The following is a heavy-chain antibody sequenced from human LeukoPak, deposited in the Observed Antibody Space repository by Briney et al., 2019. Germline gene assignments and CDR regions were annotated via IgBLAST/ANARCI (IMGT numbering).Heavy chain of an antibody. D-gene: IGHD3-3*01. Sequence: SETLSLTCTVSGGSISSGDYYWSWIRQPPGKGLEWIGYIYYSGSTYYNPSLKSRVTISVDTSKNQFSLKLSSVTAADTAVYYCARDQIFGVAASWGQGTLVTVSS. CDR2: IYYSGST. V-gene: IGHV4-30-4*01. J-gene: IGHJ5*02. CDR3: ARDQIFGVAAS. CDR1: GGSISSGDYY.